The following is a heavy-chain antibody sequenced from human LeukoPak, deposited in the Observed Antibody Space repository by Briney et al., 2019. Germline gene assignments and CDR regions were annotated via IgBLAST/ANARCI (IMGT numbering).Heavy chain of an antibody. D-gene: IGHD5-24*01. CDR2: ISGSGGST. CDR1: GFTFSTYA. J-gene: IGHJ4*02. CDR3: AKGGHGDY. Sequence: GGALRLSCVASGFTFSTYAMTWLRQAPGKGLEWVSEISGSGGSTYYADSVKGRFTISRYNSKNTLYLQMNSLRAEDTAVYYCAKGGHGDYWGQGTLVTVSS. V-gene: IGHV3-23*01.